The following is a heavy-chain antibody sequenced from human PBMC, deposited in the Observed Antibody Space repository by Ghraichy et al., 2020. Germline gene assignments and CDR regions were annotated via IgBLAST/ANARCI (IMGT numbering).Heavy chain of an antibody. D-gene: IGHD2-8*01. Sequence: GGSLRLSCAASGFTFSSYAMSWVRQAPGKGLEWVSVISGNGGSTYNSDSVKGRFTISRDNSKNTLYLQMNSLRAEDTAVYYCAKEPRYGVYVDYWGQGTLVTVSS. CDR2: ISGNGGST. CDR3: AKEPRYGVYVDY. V-gene: IGHV3-23*01. CDR1: GFTFSSYA. J-gene: IGHJ4*02.